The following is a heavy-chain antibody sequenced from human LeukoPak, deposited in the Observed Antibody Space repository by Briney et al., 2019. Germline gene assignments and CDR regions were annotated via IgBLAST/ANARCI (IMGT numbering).Heavy chain of an antibody. CDR1: GYTFISYA. D-gene: IGHD3-22*01. J-gene: IGHJ4*02. Sequence: ASVKVSCKASGYTFISYAMNWVRQAPGQGLEWMGWINTNTGNPTYAQGFTGRFVFSLDTSVSTAYLQISSLKAEDTAVYYCARFYDSSGYYPLFDYWGQGTLVIVSS. V-gene: IGHV7-4-1*02. CDR3: ARFYDSSGYYPLFDY. CDR2: INTNTGNP.